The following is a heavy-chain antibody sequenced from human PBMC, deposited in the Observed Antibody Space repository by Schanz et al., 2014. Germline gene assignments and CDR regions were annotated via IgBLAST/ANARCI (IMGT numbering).Heavy chain of an antibody. J-gene: IGHJ3*02. CDR1: EFTFSTDA. CDR3: ARDGYSVVVISPTESFDI. V-gene: IGHV3-23*01. D-gene: IGHD2-21*01. Sequence: DVQLLESGGGLVQPGGSLRLSCAASEFTFSTDAMSWVRQAPGKGLEWVSAISGSGGSTYYADSVKGRFTISRDNSKNTLYLQMNSLRAEDTAVYYCARDGYSVVVISPTESFDIWGQGTMVTVSP. CDR2: ISGSGGST.